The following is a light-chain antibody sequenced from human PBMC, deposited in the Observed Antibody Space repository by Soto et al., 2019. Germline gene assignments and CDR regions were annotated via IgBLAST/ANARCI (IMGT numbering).Light chain of an antibody. Sequence: QSALTQPRSVSGSPGQSVTISCTGTSSDVGGCNYVSWYQHHPGKAPKLMIYDVSKRPSGVPDRFSGSKSGNTASLTISGLQAEDEADYYCCSYAGTYTLSVFGTGTKLTVL. V-gene: IGLV2-11*01. CDR1: SSDVGGCNY. J-gene: IGLJ1*01. CDR3: CSYAGTYTLSV. CDR2: DVS.